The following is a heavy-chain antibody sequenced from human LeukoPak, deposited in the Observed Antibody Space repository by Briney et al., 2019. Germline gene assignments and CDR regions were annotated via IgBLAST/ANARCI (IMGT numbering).Heavy chain of an antibody. J-gene: IGHJ5*02. CDR2: IYNSGST. V-gene: IGHV4-59*01. D-gene: IGHD3-16*01. Sequence: SETLSLNCIVSGGSISIYYWNWIRQPPGKGLEWIGYIYNSGSTDYNPSLKRRVTISADTSKNQFSLKLTSVTAADTAVYYCARDRELGSWGQGILVTVSS. CDR1: GGSISIYY. CDR3: ARDRELGS.